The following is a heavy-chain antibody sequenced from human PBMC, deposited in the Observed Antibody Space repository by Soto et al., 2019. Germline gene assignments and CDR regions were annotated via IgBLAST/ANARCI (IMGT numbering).Heavy chain of an antibody. J-gene: IGHJ4*02. Sequence: RLSCAASGSKFSKYAMSWVRQAPGKGLEWVSLISATGGGTYYADSVKGRFTISRDNSHNTLYLQVHSLTAEDTAVYYCAIDRRAGGNSAFYFDFWGQGAQVTVSS. D-gene: IGHD3-16*01. V-gene: IGHV3-23*01. CDR3: AIDRRAGGNSAFYFDF. CDR1: GSKFSKYA. CDR2: ISATGGGT.